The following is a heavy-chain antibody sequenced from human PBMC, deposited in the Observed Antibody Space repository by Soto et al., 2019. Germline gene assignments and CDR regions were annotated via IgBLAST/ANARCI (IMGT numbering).Heavy chain of an antibody. CDR2: INAGNGNT. D-gene: IGHD2-2*01. CDR3: ARGLLGYCSSTSCPEVYYYGMDA. Sequence: ASVKVSCKASGYTFTSYAMHWVRQAPGQRLEWMGWINAGNGNTKYSQKFQGRVTITRDTSASTAYMELSSLRSEDTAVYYCARGLLGYCSSTSCPEVYYYGMDAWGQGTTVTVSS. J-gene: IGHJ6*02. V-gene: IGHV1-3*01. CDR1: GYTFTSYA.